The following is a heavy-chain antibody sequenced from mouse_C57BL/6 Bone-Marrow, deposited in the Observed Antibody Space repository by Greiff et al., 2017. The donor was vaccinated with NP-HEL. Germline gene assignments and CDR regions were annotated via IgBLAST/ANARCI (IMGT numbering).Heavy chain of an antibody. Sequence: VQLQQSGAKLAKPGASVKLSCKASGYTFTSYWMHWVKQRPGQGLEWIGYINPSSGYTKYNQKFKDKATLTADKSSSTAYMQLSSLTYEDSAVYYCARLRGKYYYAMDYWGQGTSVTVSS. CDR3: ARLRGKYYYAMDY. CDR1: GYTFTSYW. J-gene: IGHJ4*01. V-gene: IGHV1-7*01. D-gene: IGHD2-1*01. CDR2: INPSSGYT.